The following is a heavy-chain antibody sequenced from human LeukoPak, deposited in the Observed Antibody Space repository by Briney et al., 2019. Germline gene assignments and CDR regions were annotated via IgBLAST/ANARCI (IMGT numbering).Heavy chain of an antibody. D-gene: IGHD1-26*01. J-gene: IGHJ5*02. Sequence: GGSLRLSCAASGFTFSSYSMSWVRQAPGKGLEWVSAISGSGGSTYYADSVKGRFTISRDNSKNTLYLQMNSLRAEDAALYYRAKDQISGSYYDWFDPWGEGTLVTVSS. CDR1: GFTFSSYS. CDR2: ISGSGGST. CDR3: AKDQISGSYYDWFDP. V-gene: IGHV3-23*01.